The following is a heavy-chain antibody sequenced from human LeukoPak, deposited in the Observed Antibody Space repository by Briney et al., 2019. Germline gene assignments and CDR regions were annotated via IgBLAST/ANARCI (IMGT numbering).Heavy chain of an antibody. CDR3: AGHHPRNTVDF. V-gene: IGHV4-59*08. CDR2: ISDIGSI. D-gene: IGHD2/OR15-2a*01. CDR1: GFTLSAYW. J-gene: IGHJ4*02. Sequence: GSLRLSCAASGFTLSAYWMSWVRQLPGKGLEWIAYISDIGSINYNPSLKSRVTISLDTSKNQFSLKLSSVTAADTAVYYCAGHHPRNTVDFWGQGTLVTVSS.